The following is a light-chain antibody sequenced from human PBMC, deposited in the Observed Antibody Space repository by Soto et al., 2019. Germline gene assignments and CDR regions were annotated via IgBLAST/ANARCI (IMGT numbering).Light chain of an antibody. CDR1: QSISTF. CDR3: QQYNTYST. CDR2: WAS. Sequence: DIQMTQSPSTLSASVGDRVTITCRASQSISTFLAWYQQKPGKAPKLLISWASTLENGVPSRFSGSGSGTEFTLTVSGLQPDDFATYYCQQYNTYSTFGQGTKLEMK. V-gene: IGKV1-5*03. J-gene: IGKJ2*01.